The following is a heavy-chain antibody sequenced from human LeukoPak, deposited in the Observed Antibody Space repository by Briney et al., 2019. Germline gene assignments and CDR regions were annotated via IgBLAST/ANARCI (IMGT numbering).Heavy chain of an antibody. D-gene: IGHD3-3*01. J-gene: IGHJ4*02. Sequence: ASVRVSCKASGYTFSSFGFSWVRQAPGQGLEWMGWISAYNGKKKYGQNYQDRVTMTTDTSTRTAYMELRGLRSDDTAVYYCAKDGLPTYYDFWSAYYIDSWGQGTLVTVSS. CDR3: AKDGLPTYYDFWSAYYIDS. CDR1: GYTFSSFG. CDR2: ISAYNGKK. V-gene: IGHV1-18*01.